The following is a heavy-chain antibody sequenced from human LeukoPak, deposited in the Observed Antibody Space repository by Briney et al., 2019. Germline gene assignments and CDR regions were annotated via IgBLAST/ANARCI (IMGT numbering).Heavy chain of an antibody. CDR3: ASNYYDSSGYYSLDY. J-gene: IGHJ4*02. Sequence: ASVKVSCKASGFTFTSSAVQWVRQARGQRLEWIGWIVVGSGNTNYAQKFQERVTITADESTSTAYMELSSLRSEDTAVYYCASNYYDSSGYYSLDYWGQGTLVTVSS. CDR2: IVVGSGNT. V-gene: IGHV1-58*01. D-gene: IGHD3-22*01. CDR1: GFTFTSSA.